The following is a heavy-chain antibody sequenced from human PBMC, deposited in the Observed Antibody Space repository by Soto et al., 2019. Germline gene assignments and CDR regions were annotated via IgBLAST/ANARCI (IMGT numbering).Heavy chain of an antibody. CDR1: GGSISSGDYY. J-gene: IGHJ5*02. CDR2: IYYSGST. Sequence: QVQLQESGPGLVKPSQTLSLTCTVSGGSISSGDYYWSWIRQHPGKGLEWIGYIYYSGSTYYNPPHKGRVTISVDTSEYQFSLQPSSVTAADTAVYYCARWWSGSRQGFDPWGEGTLVTVSS. V-gene: IGHV4-31*03. CDR3: ARWWSGSRQGFDP. D-gene: IGHD3-3*01.